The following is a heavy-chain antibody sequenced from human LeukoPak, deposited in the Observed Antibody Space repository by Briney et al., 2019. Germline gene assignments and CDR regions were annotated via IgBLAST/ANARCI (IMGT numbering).Heavy chain of an antibody. J-gene: IGHJ4*02. Sequence: GGSLRLSCAASGFTFSSYSMNWVRQAPGKGLEWVSSISSSSSYIYYADSVKGRFTISRDNAKNSLYLQMNSLRAEDTAVYYCVTTPLWNYERDYWGQGTLVTVSS. CDR1: GFTFSSYS. CDR3: VTTPLWNYERDY. CDR2: ISSSSSYI. V-gene: IGHV3-21*01. D-gene: IGHD1-7*01.